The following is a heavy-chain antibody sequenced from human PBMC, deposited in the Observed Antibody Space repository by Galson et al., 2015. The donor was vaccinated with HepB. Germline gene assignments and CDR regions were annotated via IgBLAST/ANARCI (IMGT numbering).Heavy chain of an antibody. CDR1: GYTFTGYY. D-gene: IGHD2-2*02. Sequence: SVKVSCKASGYTFTGYYMHWVRQAPGQGLEWMGWINPNSGGTNYAQKFQGRVTMTRDTSISTAYMELSRLRSDDTAVYYCARAPRECSSTSCYTGIPLNYYYYGMDVWGQGTTVTVSS. V-gene: IGHV1-2*02. CDR3: ARAPRECSSTSCYTGIPLNYYYYGMDV. CDR2: INPNSGGT. J-gene: IGHJ6*02.